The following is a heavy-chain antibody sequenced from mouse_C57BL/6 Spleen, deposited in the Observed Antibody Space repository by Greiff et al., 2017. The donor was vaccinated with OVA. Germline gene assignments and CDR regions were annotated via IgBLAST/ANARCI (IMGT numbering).Heavy chain of an antibody. CDR3: ATQFYGSSYVGTYWYFDV. V-gene: IGHV5-17*01. Sequence: EVTLMESGGGLVKPGGSLKLSCAASGFTFSDYGMHWVRQAPEKGLEWVAYISSGSSTIYYADTVKGRFTISSAHAKNTLFLQMTSLRSEDTAMYYCATQFYGSSYVGTYWYFDVWGTGTTVTVSS. CDR1: GFTFSDYG. J-gene: IGHJ1*03. CDR2: ISSGSSTI. D-gene: IGHD1-1*01.